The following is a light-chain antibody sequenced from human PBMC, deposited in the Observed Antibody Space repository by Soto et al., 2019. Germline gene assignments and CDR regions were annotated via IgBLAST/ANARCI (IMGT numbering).Light chain of an antibody. J-gene: IGLJ2*01. CDR3: SSYSSITTLL. CDR1: SSDVGSSRY. Sequence: QSALTQPASVSGSPGQSITISCTGTSSDVGSSRYVSWYQHHPDKAPKLMIYEVSNRPSGVSYRFSASKSGNTASLTISGLQAEDEADYYCSSYSSITTLLFGGGTKLTFL. V-gene: IGLV2-14*01. CDR2: EVS.